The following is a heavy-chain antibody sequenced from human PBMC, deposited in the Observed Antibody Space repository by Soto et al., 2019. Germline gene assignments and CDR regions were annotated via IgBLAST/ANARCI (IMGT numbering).Heavy chain of an antibody. CDR2: ISYDGSNK. V-gene: IGHV3-30*03. D-gene: IGHD6-13*01. CDR3: AIYPGDASSWSPFDY. Sequence: QVQLVESGGGVVQTGRSLRLSCAASGFTFSNYGMHWVRQAPGKGLEWVALISYDGSNKYYADSVKGRFTISRDNSKNTLYLKMNSLRTQATAVYYCAIYPGDASSWSPFDYGGQGNRVTVSA. CDR1: GFTFSNYG. J-gene: IGHJ4*02.